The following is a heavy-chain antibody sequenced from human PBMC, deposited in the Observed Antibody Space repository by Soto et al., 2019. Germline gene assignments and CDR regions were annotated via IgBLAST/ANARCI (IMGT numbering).Heavy chain of an antibody. V-gene: IGHV4-59*01. CDR2: IYYSGST. D-gene: IGHD3-3*01. J-gene: IGHJ4*02. Sequence: QVQLQESGPGLVKPSETLSLTCTVSGGSISSYYWSWIRQPPGKGLEWIGYIYYSGSTNYNPSLKSRVTISVDTSKNQFSLKLSSVTAADTAVYYCARAGSIFGVVISTQPYYFDYWGQGTLVTVSP. CDR1: GGSISSYY. CDR3: ARAGSIFGVVISTQPYYFDY.